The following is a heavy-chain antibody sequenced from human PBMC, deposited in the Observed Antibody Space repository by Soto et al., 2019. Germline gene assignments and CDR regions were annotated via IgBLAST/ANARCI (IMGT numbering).Heavy chain of an antibody. Sequence: GGSLRLSCAASGFTFSSYSMNWVRQAPGKGLEWVSSISSSSSYIYYADSVKGRFTISRDNAKNSLYLQMNSLRAEDTAVYYCARTFPANIVVVPAASGWAFDIWGQGTMVTVSS. V-gene: IGHV3-21*01. CDR1: GFTFSSYS. CDR2: ISSSSSYI. CDR3: ARTFPANIVVVPAASGWAFDI. J-gene: IGHJ3*02. D-gene: IGHD2-2*01.